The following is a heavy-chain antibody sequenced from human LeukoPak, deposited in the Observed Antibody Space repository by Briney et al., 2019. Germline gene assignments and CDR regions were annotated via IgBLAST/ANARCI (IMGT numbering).Heavy chain of an antibody. CDR3: ARDITVAGTDFDY. J-gene: IGHJ4*02. CDR1: GFTVSSNY. Sequence: GGSLRLSCAASGFTVSSNYMSWVRRAPGKGLEWVSVIYSGGSTYYADSVKGRFTISRDNSKNTLYLQMNSLRAEDTAVYYCARDITVAGTDFDYWGQGTLVTVSS. V-gene: IGHV3-53*01. D-gene: IGHD6-19*01. CDR2: IYSGGST.